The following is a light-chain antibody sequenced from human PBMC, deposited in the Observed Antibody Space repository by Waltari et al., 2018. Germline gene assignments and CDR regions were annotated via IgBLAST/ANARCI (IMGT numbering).Light chain of an antibody. CDR2: DAS. CDR3: QQYDNLPRST. CDR1: QDISNY. V-gene: IGKV1-33*01. J-gene: IGKJ5*01. Sequence: DIQMTQSPSSLSASVGDRVTITCQASQDISNYLNWYQQKPGKAPKLLIYDASNLETGVQSRFSGSGSGTDFTFTISSLQPEDIATYYCQQYDNLPRSTFGQGTRLEIK.